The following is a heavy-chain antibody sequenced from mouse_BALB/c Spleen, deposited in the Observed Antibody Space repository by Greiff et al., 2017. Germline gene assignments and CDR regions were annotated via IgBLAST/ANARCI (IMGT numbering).Heavy chain of an antibody. V-gene: IGHV14-3*02. CDR2: IDPANGNT. D-gene: IGHD2-3*01. Sequence: EVQLQQSGAELVKPGASVKLSCTASGFNIKDTYMHWVKQRPEQGLEWIGRIDPANGNTKYDPKFQGKATITADTSSNTAYLQLSSLTSEDTAVYYCARCGLLQAWFAYWGQGTLVTVSA. CDR3: ARCGLLQAWFAY. CDR1: GFNIKDTY. J-gene: IGHJ3*01.